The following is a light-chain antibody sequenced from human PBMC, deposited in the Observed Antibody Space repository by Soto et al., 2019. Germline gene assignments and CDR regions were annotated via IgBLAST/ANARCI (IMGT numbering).Light chain of an antibody. J-gene: IGLJ2*01. CDR3: SSYGGTNNLL. CDR2: EVH. Sequence: QSLLTQPPSASGSPGQSVTISCTGTSSDVGGYKYVSWYQQHPGKAPKLMIFEVHKRPSGVPDRFSGSKSGNTASLTVSGLQAEDEADYYCSSYGGTNNLLFGGGTKLTVL. V-gene: IGLV2-8*01. CDR1: SSDVGGYKY.